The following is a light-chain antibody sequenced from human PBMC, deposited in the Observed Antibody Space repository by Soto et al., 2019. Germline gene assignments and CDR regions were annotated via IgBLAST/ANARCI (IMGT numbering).Light chain of an antibody. CDR2: EVT. V-gene: IGLV2-23*02. Sequence: QSALTQPASVSGSPGQSITISCTGTRTDVGSYDLVSWYQQLPGKVPKLVIYEVTKRPSGVSNRFSGSKSGNTASLTISGLQAEDEADYYCCSYAGTSSFVLFGGWTKLTVL. CDR3: CSYAGTSSFVL. J-gene: IGLJ2*01. CDR1: RTDVGSYDL.